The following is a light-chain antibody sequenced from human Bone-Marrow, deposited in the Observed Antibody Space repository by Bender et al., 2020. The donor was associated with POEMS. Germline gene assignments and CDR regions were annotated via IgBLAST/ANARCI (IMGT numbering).Light chain of an antibody. CDR2: DVS. CDR1: ISDVGVYNF. CDR3: SSYAGSYPYV. Sequence: QSALTQPRSVSGSPGQSITISCTGNISDVGVYNFVSWYQQHPGKAPKLMIYDVSNRPSGVSNRLAGSKSGNTASLTISGLQAEDEGDYYCSSYAGSYPYVFGAGTKVTVL. J-gene: IGLJ1*01. V-gene: IGLV2-14*03.